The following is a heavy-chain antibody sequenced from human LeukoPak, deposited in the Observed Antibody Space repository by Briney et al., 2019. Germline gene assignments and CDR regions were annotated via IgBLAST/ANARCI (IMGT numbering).Heavy chain of an antibody. Sequence: ASVKVSCKASGYTFTGYYMHWVRKTPGQGLEWMGWINPNTGDTNYGRKFQGRATMTRDTSINTAYMELRSLRSDDTAVYYCARSRRVGNGEYPDYWGQGTLVTVSS. CDR2: INPNTGDT. J-gene: IGHJ4*02. D-gene: IGHD3-10*01. CDR3: ARSRRVGNGEYPDY. V-gene: IGHV1-2*02. CDR1: GYTFTGYY.